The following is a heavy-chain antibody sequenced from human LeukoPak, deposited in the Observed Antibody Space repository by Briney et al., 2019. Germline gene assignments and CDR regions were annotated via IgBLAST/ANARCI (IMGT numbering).Heavy chain of an antibody. D-gene: IGHD3-22*01. CDR2: ISYDGSNK. J-gene: IGHJ3*02. CDR3: ARDTDYDSSGPDAFDI. Sequence: GGSLRLSCAASGFTFSSYVMNWVRQAPGKGLEWVAVISYDGSNKYYADSVKGRFTISRDNSKNTLYLQMNSLRAGDTAVYYCARDTDYDSSGPDAFDIWGQGTMVTVSS. V-gene: IGHV3-30-3*01. CDR1: GFTFSSYV.